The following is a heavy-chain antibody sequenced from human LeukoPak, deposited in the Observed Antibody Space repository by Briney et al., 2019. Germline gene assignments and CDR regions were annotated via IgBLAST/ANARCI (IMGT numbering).Heavy chain of an antibody. V-gene: IGHV4-61*02. J-gene: IGHJ4*02. CDR1: GGSISSGSYY. CDR3: ARDQYYYDSSGYYLTYFDY. CDR2: IYTSGST. D-gene: IGHD3-22*01. Sequence: SQTLSLTCTVSGGSISSGSYYWSWIRQPAGKGLEWIGRIYTSGSTNYNPSLKSRVTISVDTSKNQFSLKLSSVTAADTAVYYCARDQYYYDSSGYYLTYFDYWGRGTLVTVSS.